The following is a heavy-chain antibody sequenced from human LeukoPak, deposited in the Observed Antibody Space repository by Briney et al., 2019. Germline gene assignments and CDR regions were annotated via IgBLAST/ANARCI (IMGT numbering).Heavy chain of an antibody. V-gene: IGHV4-39*01. Sequence: PSETLSLTCTVSGGSISASSYYWGWIPQPPGKGLEWIATIYYSGTTYYNPSLKGRVTISVDTSKNQFSLNLSSVTAADTAVYYCGRRGGVGGGDFDYWGQGTLVTVSS. CDR2: IYYSGTT. J-gene: IGHJ4*02. CDR3: GRRGGVGGGDFDY. CDR1: GGSISASSYY. D-gene: IGHD3-16*01.